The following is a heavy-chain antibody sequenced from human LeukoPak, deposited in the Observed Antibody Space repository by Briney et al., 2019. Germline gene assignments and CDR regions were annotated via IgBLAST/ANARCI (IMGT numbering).Heavy chain of an antibody. D-gene: IGHD2-21*01. CDR3: ATDCGSGGGTMFDS. CDR1: GFAFDTNG. J-gene: IGHJ4*02. V-gene: IGHV3-23*05. CDR2: IYNSGTRT. Sequence: GGSLRLSCAASGFAFDTNGMAWVRQAPGKGLEWLSTIYNSGTRTHYAASGEGCFTISRDNSKSTLFLQVDSLRAEDTAIYYCATDCGSGGGTMFDSWGQGTLVTVSS.